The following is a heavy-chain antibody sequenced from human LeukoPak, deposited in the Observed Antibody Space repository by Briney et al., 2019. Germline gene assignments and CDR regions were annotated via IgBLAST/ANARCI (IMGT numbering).Heavy chain of an antibody. Sequence: SETLALTCTVFGGSISRYYWSWIRQPAGKGLGWVGYIYYSGSSNYNPSLKSRVTISVDTSKNQFSLKTSSVTAAATEGYYCARDGSQWSGQYCGGGSCYRDYWFDPWGQGTLVTVSS. CDR2: IYYSGSS. CDR1: GGSISRYY. J-gene: IGHJ5*02. V-gene: IGHV4-59*01. CDR3: ARDGSQWSGQYCGGGSCYRDYWFDP. D-gene: IGHD2-15*01.